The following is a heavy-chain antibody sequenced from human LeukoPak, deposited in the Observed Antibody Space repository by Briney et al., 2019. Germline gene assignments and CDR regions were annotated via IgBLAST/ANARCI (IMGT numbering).Heavy chain of an antibody. CDR2: IYYSGST. CDR3: ARLFGDWSGYYSPFDY. J-gene: IGHJ4*02. D-gene: IGHD3-3*01. V-gene: IGHV4-59*12. Sequence: SETLSLTCTVSGGSISSYYWSWIRQPPGKGLEWIGYIYYSGSTNYNPSLKSRVTISVDTSKNQFSLKLSSVTAADTAVYYCARLFGDWSGYYSPFDYWGQGTLVTVSS. CDR1: GGSISSYY.